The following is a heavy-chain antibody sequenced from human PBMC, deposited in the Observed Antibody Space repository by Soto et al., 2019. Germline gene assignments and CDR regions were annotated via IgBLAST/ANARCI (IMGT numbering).Heavy chain of an antibody. Sequence: HGQLVQSGAEVKKPGASVTVSCKASGNTFASHGLSWVRQAPGQGLEWMGWISGFNGQTNYALKFQGRVTLTTDTSTSTAYRDLRSLSSDDTSVYFCARVDTRGAAVVRDYWGQGTLVTVSS. J-gene: IGHJ4*02. D-gene: IGHD3-10*01. V-gene: IGHV1-18*01. CDR3: ARVDTRGAAVVRDY. CDR1: GNTFASHG. CDR2: ISGFNGQT.